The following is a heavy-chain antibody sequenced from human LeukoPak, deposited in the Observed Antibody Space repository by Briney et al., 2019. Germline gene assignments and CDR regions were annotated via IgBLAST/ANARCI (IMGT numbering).Heavy chain of an antibody. CDR2: IYSGGST. D-gene: IGHD6-19*01. Sequence: GGSLRLSCAASGFTVSSNYMSWVRQAPGKGLEWVSVIYSGGSTYYADSVKGRFTISRDNSKNTLYLQMNSLRAEDTAVYYCAKLLSVAGTDYWGQGTLVTVSS. CDR3: AKLLSVAGTDY. J-gene: IGHJ4*02. V-gene: IGHV3-66*01. CDR1: GFTVSSNY.